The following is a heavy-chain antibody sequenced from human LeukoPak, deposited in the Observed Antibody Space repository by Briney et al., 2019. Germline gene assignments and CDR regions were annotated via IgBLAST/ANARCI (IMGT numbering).Heavy chain of an antibody. CDR2: VERSGGIT. J-gene: IGHJ4*02. CDR1: GFTFSSHW. Sequence: GGSLRLSCAASGFTFSSHWMHWVRQAPGKGLLWVSRVERSGGITTYADSVKGRFTISRDNAKNTLYLQMNTLRDEDTAVYYCARDYNWNPPDYWGQGTLVSFST. D-gene: IGHD1-1*01. CDR3: ARDYNWNPPDY. V-gene: IGHV3-74*01.